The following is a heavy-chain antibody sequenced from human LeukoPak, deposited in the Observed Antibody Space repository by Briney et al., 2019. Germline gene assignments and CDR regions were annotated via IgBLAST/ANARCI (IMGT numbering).Heavy chain of an antibody. J-gene: IGHJ4*02. Sequence: PGGSLRLSCAASGFTFSSYAMSWVRQAPGKGLEWVSAIGGSGGSTYYADSVKGRFTISRDNSKNTLYLQMNSLRAEDTAVYYCAGDSSGYYYGTNDYWGRGTLVTVSS. CDR2: IGGSGGST. CDR1: GFTFSSYA. V-gene: IGHV3-23*01. CDR3: AGDSSGYYYGTNDY. D-gene: IGHD3-22*01.